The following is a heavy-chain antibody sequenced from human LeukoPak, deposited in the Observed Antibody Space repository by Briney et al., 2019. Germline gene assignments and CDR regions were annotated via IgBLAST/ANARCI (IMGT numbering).Heavy chain of an antibody. V-gene: IGHV3-48*01. Sequence: PGGSLRLSCAASGFTFSSYSMNWVRQAPGKGLEWVSYISSSSSTIYYADSVKGRFTISRDNAKNSLYLQMNSLSAEDTAVYYCAKDLWQQLVRNFDYWGQGTLVTVSS. CDR2: ISSSSSTI. CDR1: GFTFSSYS. J-gene: IGHJ4*02. D-gene: IGHD6-13*01. CDR3: AKDLWQQLVRNFDY.